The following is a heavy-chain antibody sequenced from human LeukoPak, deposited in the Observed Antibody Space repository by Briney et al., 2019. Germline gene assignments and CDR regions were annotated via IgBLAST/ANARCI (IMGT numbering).Heavy chain of an antibody. CDR2: ISGSDGST. Sequence: GGSLRLSCEASGFTFSSYAMSWVRQAPGKGLEWVSAISGSDGSTYYADSVKGRFTISRDNSKNTLYLQMNSLRAEDTAVYYCAKLRSGIAVAGTNYWGQGTLVTVSS. CDR3: AKLRSGIAVAGTNY. CDR1: GFTFSSYA. V-gene: IGHV3-23*01. J-gene: IGHJ4*02. D-gene: IGHD6-19*01.